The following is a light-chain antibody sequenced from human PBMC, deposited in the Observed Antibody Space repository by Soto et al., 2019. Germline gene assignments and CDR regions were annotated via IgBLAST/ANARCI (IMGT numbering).Light chain of an antibody. CDR3: QQSYSTRYT. J-gene: IGKJ2*01. CDR1: QSINSY. CDR2: AAS. Sequence: DIQMTQSPSSLSASVGDRVTITCRASQSINSYLNWYQQKPGKAPKLLIYAASTLQSGVPSRFSGSGSGTDFTLTISSLHPEDFATYYCQQSYSTRYTFGQGTKLEIK. V-gene: IGKV1-39*01.